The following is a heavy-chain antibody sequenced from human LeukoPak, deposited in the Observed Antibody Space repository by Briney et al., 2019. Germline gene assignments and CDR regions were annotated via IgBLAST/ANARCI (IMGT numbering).Heavy chain of an antibody. J-gene: IGHJ5*02. D-gene: IGHD2-2*01. CDR2: ISSSSSTI. V-gene: IGHV3-48*02. CDR3: ARGVVPAAMSWFDP. Sequence: GGSLRLSCAASGFTFSSYEMNWVRQAPGKGLEWVSYISSSSSTIYYADSVKGRFTISRDNAKNSLYLQMNSLRDEDTAVYYCARGVVPAAMSWFDPWGQGTLVTVSS. CDR1: GFTFSSYE.